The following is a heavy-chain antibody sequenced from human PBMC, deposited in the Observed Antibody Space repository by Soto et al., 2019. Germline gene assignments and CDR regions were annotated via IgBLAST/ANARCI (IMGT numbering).Heavy chain of an antibody. D-gene: IGHD6-19*01. V-gene: IGHV6-1*01. J-gene: IGHJ4*02. CDR3: ARDLAVAGNGDYYFDY. CDR1: GDSVSSNSAA. Sequence: KQSQTLSLTCAISGDSVSSNSAAWNWIRQSPSRGLEWLGRTYYRSKWYNDYAVSVKSRITINPDTSKNQFSLQLNSVTPEDTAVYYCARDLAVAGNGDYYFDYWGQGTLVTVSS. CDR2: TYYRSKWYN.